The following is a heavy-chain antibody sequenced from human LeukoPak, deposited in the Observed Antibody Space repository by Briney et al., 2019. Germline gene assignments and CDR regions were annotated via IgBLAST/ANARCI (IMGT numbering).Heavy chain of an antibody. V-gene: IGHV5-51*01. CDR3: ARHQIVGATRSPFDY. D-gene: IGHD1-26*01. CDR2: IYPGDSDT. Sequence: GESLKISCKGSGYSFTSYWIGWVRQMPGKGLEWMGIIYPGDSDTRYSPSFQGQVTISADKSISTAYLQWSSLKASDTAMYYCARHQIVGATRSPFDYWGQGTLVTVSS. CDR1: GYSFTSYW. J-gene: IGHJ4*02.